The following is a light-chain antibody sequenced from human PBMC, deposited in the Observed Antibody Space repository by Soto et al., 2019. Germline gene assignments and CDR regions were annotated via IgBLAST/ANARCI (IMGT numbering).Light chain of an antibody. CDR1: QRITNNF. J-gene: IGKJ2*01. CDR2: AAS. CDR3: QQDCRLPLT. Sequence: IVLTQSPGALSLSPGERATLTCRASQRITNNFFACLQQKPGLAPSLLIHAASTRASGVPARFSGGGSGTDFVLTISRLQPEDFAAYFCQQDCRLPLTFGQGTKLQI. V-gene: IGKV3-20*01.